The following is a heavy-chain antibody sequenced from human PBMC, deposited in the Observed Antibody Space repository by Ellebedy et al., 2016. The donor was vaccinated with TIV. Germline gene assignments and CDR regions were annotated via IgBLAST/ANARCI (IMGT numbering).Heavy chain of an antibody. CDR1: GGSIGTYY. Sequence: MPSETLSLTCTVSGGSIGTYYWSWLRQPPGNGLEWIGYVYYIGITNYSPSFQSRVAMSVVTSKGQFSLKLSSLTAADTAVYYCARVAAPLKTAGLHFDSWGQGTLVTVSS. V-gene: IGHV4-59*01. CDR3: ARVAAPLKTAGLHFDS. CDR2: VYYIGIT. D-gene: IGHD1-14*01. J-gene: IGHJ4*02.